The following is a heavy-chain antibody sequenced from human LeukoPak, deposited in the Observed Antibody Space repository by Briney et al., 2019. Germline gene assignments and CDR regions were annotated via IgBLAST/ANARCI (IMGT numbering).Heavy chain of an antibody. CDR1: GFTVSSNY. CDR2: IYSGGST. D-gene: IGHD1-26*01. V-gene: IGHV3-53*01. CDR3: ARALMAVGAENRGDY. Sequence: GGSLRLSCAASGFTVSSNYMSWVRQAPGKGLEWVSVIYSGGSTYYADSVKGRFTISRDNSKNTLYPQMNSLRAEDTAVYYCARALMAVGAENRGDYWGQGTLVTVSS. J-gene: IGHJ4*02.